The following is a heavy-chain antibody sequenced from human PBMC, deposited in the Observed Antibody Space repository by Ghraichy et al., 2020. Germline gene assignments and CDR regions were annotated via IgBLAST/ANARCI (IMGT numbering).Heavy chain of an antibody. Sequence: SQTLSLTCAISGDSVSSNSAAWNWFRQSPSRGLEWLGRTYYRSKWYNDYAVSVKSRITINPDTSKNQFSLHLNSVTPEDTAVYYCAKANEAYGGNSYDHWGQGTLVTVSS. CDR3: AKANEAYGGNSYDH. CDR2: TYYRSKWYN. J-gene: IGHJ4*02. V-gene: IGHV6-1*01. D-gene: IGHD4-23*01. CDR1: GDSVSSNSAA.